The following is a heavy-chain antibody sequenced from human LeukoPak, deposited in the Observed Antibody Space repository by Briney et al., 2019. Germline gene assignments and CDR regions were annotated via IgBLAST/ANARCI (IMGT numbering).Heavy chain of an antibody. J-gene: IGHJ4*02. CDR1: GFTFNNYA. Sequence: GGSLRLSCAASGFTFNNYAMNWIRQTPGKGMHLVSAVSGDGQRNFYAVSVKGRFTIFTDNSMNTLSLQMNSLRVEDTAVYYCAKEQDNLLLLSHFDSWGQGILVTVSA. CDR3: AKEQDNLLLLSHFDS. V-gene: IGHV3-23*01. D-gene: IGHD1-14*01. CDR2: VSGDGQRN.